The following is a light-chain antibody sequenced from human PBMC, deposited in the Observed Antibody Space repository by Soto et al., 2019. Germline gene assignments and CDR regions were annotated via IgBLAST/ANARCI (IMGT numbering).Light chain of an antibody. CDR3: CSCAPESNYL. CDR1: SSDVGAYNS. CDR2: KGT. V-gene: IGLV2-23*01. Sequence: QSVLSQPASVSGSPGQSITISCTGTSSDVGAYNSVSWYQQHPHRAPQVIIYKGTQRPSGVSNRFSGSTSGNAASLTISALQADDEADYFCCSCAPESNYLFGNGKKV. J-gene: IGLJ1*01.